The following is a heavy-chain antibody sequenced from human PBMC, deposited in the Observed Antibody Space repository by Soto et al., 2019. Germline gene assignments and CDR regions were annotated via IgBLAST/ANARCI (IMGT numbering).Heavy chain of an antibody. Sequence: SETLSLTCTVSGGSISSYYWSWIRQPPGKGLEWIGYIYYSGSTNYNPSLKSRVTISVDTSKNQFSLKLSSVTAADTAVYYCARVGSGVRGWFDPWGQGTLVTVSS. D-gene: IGHD2-15*01. V-gene: IGHV4-59*01. CDR3: ARVGSGVRGWFDP. CDR2: IYYSGST. J-gene: IGHJ5*02. CDR1: GGSISSYY.